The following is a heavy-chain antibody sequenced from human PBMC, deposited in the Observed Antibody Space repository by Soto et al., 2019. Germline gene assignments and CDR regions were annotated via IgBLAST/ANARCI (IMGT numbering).Heavy chain of an antibody. Sequence: GESLKISCKASGILFTSNWIVWVRQMPGKGLEWVGIIYPGDSDTRYSPSFQGQVTISADKSTDTACLQWNSLTASDSAIYYCGKHPPFGSASDWLDPWGQGTLVTVSS. CDR1: GILFTSNW. J-gene: IGHJ5*02. CDR3: GKHPPFGSASDWLDP. D-gene: IGHD6-19*01. CDR2: IYPGDSDT. V-gene: IGHV5-51*01.